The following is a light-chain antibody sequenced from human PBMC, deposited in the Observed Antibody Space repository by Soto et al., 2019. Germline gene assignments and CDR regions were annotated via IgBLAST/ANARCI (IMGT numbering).Light chain of an antibody. Sequence: EIVLTQSPGTLSLSPGETATLSCRASRTVSITYLAWYQQKPGQAPRLLIYGASSRATGIPDRFSGSGSGTDFTLTISRLEPEDFAVYYCQQYGSSPRTFGQGTKVEIK. CDR3: QQYGSSPRT. CDR2: GAS. V-gene: IGKV3-20*01. CDR1: RTVSITY. J-gene: IGKJ1*01.